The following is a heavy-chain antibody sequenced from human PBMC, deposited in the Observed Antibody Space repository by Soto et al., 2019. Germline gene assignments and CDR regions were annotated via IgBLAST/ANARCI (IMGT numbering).Heavy chain of an antibody. D-gene: IGHD3-10*01. CDR1: GASINSDY. Sequence: PSETRSLTCTVSGASINSDYWTCLRQPPAKGLEWLGYIYYSGTTYYNPSLKGRLIISIDTSRNQFSLSLNSVTAAYPAVYFCAGEPYLPLARNDFWGQGAQVTVSS. J-gene: IGHJ4*02. CDR3: AGEPYLPLARNDF. CDR2: IYYSGTT. V-gene: IGHV4-30-4*01.